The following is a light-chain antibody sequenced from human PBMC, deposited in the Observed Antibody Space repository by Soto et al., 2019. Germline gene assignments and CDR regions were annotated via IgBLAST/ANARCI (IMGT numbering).Light chain of an antibody. V-gene: IGKV1-5*03. J-gene: IGKJ1*01. CDR2: KAS. Sequence: DIQMTQSPSTLSASVADRVTITCRASQSISSWLAWYQQKPGKAPKLLIYKASSSESGVPSRFSGSGSGTEFTLTISSLQPDDFATYYCQQLQTFGQGTKVDIK. CDR1: QSISSW. CDR3: QQLQT.